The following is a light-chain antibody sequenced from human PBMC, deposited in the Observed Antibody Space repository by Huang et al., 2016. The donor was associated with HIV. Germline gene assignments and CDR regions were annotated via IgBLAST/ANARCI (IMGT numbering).Light chain of an antibody. CDR1: QGISRF. J-gene: IGKJ4*01. CDR2: AAS. Sequence: IQLTQSPSSLSASVGDRVTITCRASQGISRFLAWYQQKPGKATKLLMYAASTLHSGFPLRFSGSGSGTDFTLTISSLQPEDFATYYCQQFNNYPLTFGGGTKVEIQ. V-gene: IGKV1-9*01. CDR3: QQFNNYPLT.